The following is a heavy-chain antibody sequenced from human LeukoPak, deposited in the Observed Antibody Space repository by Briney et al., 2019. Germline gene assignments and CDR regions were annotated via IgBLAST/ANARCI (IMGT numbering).Heavy chain of an antibody. Sequence: PSETLSLTCTVSGGSISSSGYYWGWIRQPPGKGLEWIGSIYYSGRTFYKPSLKSRGTISVDTSKNQFSLKLSSVTAADTAVYYCASLGGEGYNWFDPWGQGTLVTVSS. CDR3: ASLGGEGYNWFDP. V-gene: IGHV4-39*01. D-gene: IGHD3-10*01. CDR1: GGSISSSGYY. CDR2: IYYSGRT. J-gene: IGHJ5*02.